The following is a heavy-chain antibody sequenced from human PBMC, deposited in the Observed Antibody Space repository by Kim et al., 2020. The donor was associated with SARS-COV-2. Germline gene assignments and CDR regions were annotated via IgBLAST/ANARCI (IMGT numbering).Heavy chain of an antibody. J-gene: IGHJ4*02. CDR3: ASLVGGQTRGFDY. CDR2: ISWNSGSI. Sequence: GGSLRLSCAASGFTFGDYAMHWVRQAPGKGLEWASGISWNSGSIGYADSVKGRFSISGDNAKNSLYLQMNSLRAEDTALYYCASLVGGQTRGFDYWGQGTLVTVSS. CDR1: GFTFGDYA. D-gene: IGHD1-26*01. V-gene: IGHV3-9*01.